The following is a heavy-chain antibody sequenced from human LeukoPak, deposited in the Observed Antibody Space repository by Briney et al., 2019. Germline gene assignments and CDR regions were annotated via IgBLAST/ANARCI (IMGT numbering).Heavy chain of an antibody. D-gene: IGHD6-13*01. J-gene: IGHJ6*02. CDR3: AKARIAAAGTGGHYYYYGMDV. V-gene: IGHV3-9*01. CDR2: ISWNSGSI. Sequence: PGRSLRLSCAASGFTFDDYAMHWVRQAPGKGLEWVSGISWNSGSIGYADSVKGRFTISRDNAKNSLYLQKNSLRAEDTALYYCAKARIAAAGTGGHYYYYGMDVWGQGTTVTVSS. CDR1: GFTFDDYA.